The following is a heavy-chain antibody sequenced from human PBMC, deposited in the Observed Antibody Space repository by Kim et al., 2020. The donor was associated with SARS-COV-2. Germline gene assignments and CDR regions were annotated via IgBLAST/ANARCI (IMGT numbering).Heavy chain of an antibody. CDR1: GFTFSSYS. Sequence: GGSLRLSCAASGFTFSSYSMNWVRRAPGKGLEWVSSISSSSSYIYYADSVKGRFTISRDNAKNSLYLQMNSLRAEDTAVYYCAREVGIAAAGTDGMDVWGQGTTVTVSS. J-gene: IGHJ6*02. V-gene: IGHV3-21*01. CDR2: ISSSSSYI. CDR3: AREVGIAAAGTDGMDV. D-gene: IGHD6-13*01.